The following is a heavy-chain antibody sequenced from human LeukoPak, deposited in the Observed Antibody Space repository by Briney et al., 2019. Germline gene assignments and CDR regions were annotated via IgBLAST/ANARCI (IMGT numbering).Heavy chain of an antibody. V-gene: IGHV4-59*01. CDR1: GGSISSYY. J-gene: IGHJ6*02. Sequence: AEILSLTCTVSGGSISSYYWSWIRQPPGKGLEWIGYIYYSGSTNYNPSLKSRVTISVDTSKNQFSLKLSSVTAADTAVYYCARVGTMVRGVIRYYGMDVWGQGTTVTVSS. CDR2: IYYSGST. D-gene: IGHD3-10*01. CDR3: ARVGTMVRGVIRYYGMDV.